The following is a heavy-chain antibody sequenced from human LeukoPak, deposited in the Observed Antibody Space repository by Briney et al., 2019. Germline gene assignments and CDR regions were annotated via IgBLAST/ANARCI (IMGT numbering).Heavy chain of an antibody. CDR1: GFTFSNYW. D-gene: IGHD6-25*01. CDR3: ARRSAAKDAFDF. J-gene: IGHJ3*01. CDR2: ISYDGSST. V-gene: IGHV3-74*01. Sequence: GGSLRLSCAASGFTFSNYWMPWVRQAPGKGLVWVSRISYDGSSTNYADSVKGRFTISRDNAKNTLYLQMNSLRAEDTAVYYCARRSAAKDAFDFWGQGTMVTVSS.